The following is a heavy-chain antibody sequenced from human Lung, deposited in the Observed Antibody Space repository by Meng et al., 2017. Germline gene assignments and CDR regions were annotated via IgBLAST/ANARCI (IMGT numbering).Heavy chain of an antibody. D-gene: IGHD3-10*01. CDR1: GGYISSSNW. V-gene: IGHV4-4*02. CDR3: ERGSITMVRGVSVFDP. J-gene: IGHJ5*02. Sequence: LQESGRGRVKPSGTLSLPCAVSGGYISSSNWWSWVRQRPGKGLEWIGEIYHSGSTNYNQSLKSRVTISVDKSKNQFSLKLSSVTAADTAVYYCERGSITMVRGVSVFDPWGQGTLVTVSS. CDR2: IYHSGST.